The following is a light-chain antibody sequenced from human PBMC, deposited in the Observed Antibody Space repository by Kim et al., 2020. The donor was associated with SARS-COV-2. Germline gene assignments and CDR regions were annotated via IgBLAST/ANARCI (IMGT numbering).Light chain of an antibody. CDR1: FSNIGAGYD. CDR2: SNT. Sequence: QRVTISSTGTFSNIGAGYDVHGYQHLPGRAPKLLIRSNTDRPSGVPDRFSGSKSGTSASLTITGLQAEDEADYYCQSYDSNLSGSVFGGGTQLTVL. V-gene: IGLV1-40*01. CDR3: QSYDSNLSGSV. J-gene: IGLJ2*01.